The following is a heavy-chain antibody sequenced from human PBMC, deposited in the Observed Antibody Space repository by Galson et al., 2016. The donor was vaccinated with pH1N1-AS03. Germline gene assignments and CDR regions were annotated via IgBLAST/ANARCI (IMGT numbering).Heavy chain of an antibody. Sequence: SVKVSCKASGYAFTNFYIHWVRQAPGQGLEWMGIINPSGGTATYAQKFQGRVTMTRDTSTSTVYMELSSLRSEDTAFFYCARDHVYDSNGFQHWGQGTLVTVSS. D-gene: IGHD3-22*01. CDR2: INPSGGTA. CDR3: ARDHVYDSNGFQH. CDR1: GYAFTNFY. V-gene: IGHV1-46*01. J-gene: IGHJ1*01.